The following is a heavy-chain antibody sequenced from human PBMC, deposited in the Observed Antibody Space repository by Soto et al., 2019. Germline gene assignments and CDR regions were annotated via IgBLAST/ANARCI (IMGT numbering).Heavy chain of an antibody. V-gene: IGHV3-48*02. D-gene: IGHD6-19*01. CDR2: ISSSSSTI. Sequence: GGSLRLSCTASGFTFSSYGMNWVRQAPGKGLEWVSSISSSSSTIYYADSVRGRFTISRDNAKNSLYLQMNSLRDEDMAVYYCAREISVAGGHFDYWGQGTLVTVSS. CDR3: AREISVAGGHFDY. J-gene: IGHJ4*02. CDR1: GFTFSSYG.